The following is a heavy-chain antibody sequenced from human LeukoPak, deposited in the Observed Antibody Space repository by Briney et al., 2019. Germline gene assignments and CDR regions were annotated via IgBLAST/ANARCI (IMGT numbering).Heavy chain of an antibody. J-gene: IGHJ4*02. D-gene: IGHD2-8*01. CDR2: ISYDGSFA. CDR3: ARDADTNGRYGRFDY. V-gene: IGHV3-33*05. CDR1: GFIFRNYG. Sequence: GGSLRLSCVASGFIFRNYGIHWVRQAPGKGLEWVAVISYDGSFAYCVDSMKGRITISRDDSKNTVFLQVNSLRVEDTAVYYCARDADTNGRYGRFDYWGQGTLVTVPS.